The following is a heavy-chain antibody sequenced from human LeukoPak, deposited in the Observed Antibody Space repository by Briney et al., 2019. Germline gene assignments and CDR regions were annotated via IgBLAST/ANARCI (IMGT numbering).Heavy chain of an antibody. V-gene: IGHV3-7*01. CDR2: IKTDGSEK. J-gene: IGHJ5*02. CDR3: AKYSYGSGTSFDP. Sequence: GGSLRLSCAASGFTFSAYWMRWVRQAPGKGLEWVANIKTDGSEKSYVDSVKGRFIISRDNAKNSLYLQMNSLRPEDSAVYYCAKYSYGSGTSFDPWGQGALVTVSS. CDR1: GFTFSAYW. D-gene: IGHD3-10*01.